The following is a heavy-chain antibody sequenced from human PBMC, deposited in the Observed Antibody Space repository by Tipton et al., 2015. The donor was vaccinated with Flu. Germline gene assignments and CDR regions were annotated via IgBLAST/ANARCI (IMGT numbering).Heavy chain of an antibody. CDR2: INEDGSTT. V-gene: IGHV3-7*01. D-gene: IGHD3-16*01. CDR1: GFAFGSYW. CDR3: ARGFIRLCDY. Sequence: SLRLSCAASGFAFGSYWILWVRQAPGKGLEWVANINEDGSTTYYLGSVKGRFTISRDNPRNSVFLQMDSLRAEDTAVYYCARGFIRLCDYWGQGTLVTVS. J-gene: IGHJ4*02.